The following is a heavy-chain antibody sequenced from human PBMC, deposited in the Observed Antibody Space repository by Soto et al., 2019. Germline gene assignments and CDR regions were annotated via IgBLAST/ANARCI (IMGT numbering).Heavy chain of an antibody. CDR1: GFTVSTKY. Sequence: EVQLVESGGGLVQPGGSLRLSCAASGFTVSTKYMSWVRQAPGKGLEWVSDIYSGGSTFYADSVRGRFTISSDNSKNTVNLQMNSLRAEDTAVYYCARDPWAGDYWGQGTLVTVSS. D-gene: IGHD3-16*01. CDR3: ARDPWAGDY. CDR2: IYSGGST. J-gene: IGHJ4*02. V-gene: IGHV3-66*01.